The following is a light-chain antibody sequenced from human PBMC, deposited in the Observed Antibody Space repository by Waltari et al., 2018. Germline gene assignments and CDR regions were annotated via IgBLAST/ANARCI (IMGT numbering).Light chain of an antibody. CDR2: LGS. J-gene: IGKJ1*01. CDR3: MQSLQTLWT. Sequence: DIVVTQSPLSLPVTPGEPASISCRSSQSLLHSNGYNYLDWYLQKPGQSPQLLIYLGSNRASGVPDRFSVSGSGTDFTLKISRVEAEDVGVYYCMQSLQTLWTFGQGTKVEIK. CDR1: QSLLHSNGYNY. V-gene: IGKV2-28*01.